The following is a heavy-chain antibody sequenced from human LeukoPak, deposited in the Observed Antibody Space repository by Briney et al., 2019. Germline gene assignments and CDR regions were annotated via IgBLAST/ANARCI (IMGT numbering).Heavy chain of an antibody. Sequence: ASVKVSCKASGCTFTSYYMHWVRQAPGQGLEWMGIINPSGGSTSYAQKFQGGVTMTRDMSTSTVYMELSSLRSEDTAVYYCARDNGVVPAATYFDYWGQGTLVTVSS. V-gene: IGHV1-46*01. CDR1: GCTFTSYY. D-gene: IGHD2-2*01. CDR2: INPSGGST. J-gene: IGHJ4*02. CDR3: ARDNGVVPAATYFDY.